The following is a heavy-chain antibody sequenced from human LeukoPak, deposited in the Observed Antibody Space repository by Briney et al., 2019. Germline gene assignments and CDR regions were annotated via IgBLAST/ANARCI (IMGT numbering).Heavy chain of an antibody. D-gene: IGHD1-26*01. CDR3: AREAYTKSYYRHFDY. J-gene: IGHJ4*02. V-gene: IGHV4-30-2*01. CDR1: GGSISSGGYY. CDR2: IYHSGST. Sequence: SETLSLTCTVSGGSISSGGYYWSWIRQPPGKGLEWIGYIYHSGSTYYNPSLKSRVTISVDRSKNQFSLKLSSVTAADTAVYYCAREAYTKSYYRHFDYWGQGTLVTVSS.